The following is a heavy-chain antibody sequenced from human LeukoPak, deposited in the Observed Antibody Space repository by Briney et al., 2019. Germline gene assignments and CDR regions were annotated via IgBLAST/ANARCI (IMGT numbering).Heavy chain of an antibody. CDR2: FYSGGST. V-gene: IGHV4-39*07. J-gene: IGHJ3*02. Sequence: SETLSLTCTVFGDSISDSKYFWGWIRQPPGKGLEWIGNFYSGGSTYYNPSLKSRVAISEDTSGKQFSLRLGSVTAADTAVYYCARDWARQQLVRDAFDIWGQGTMVTVSS. CDR3: ARDWARQQLVRDAFDI. CDR1: GDSISDSKYF. D-gene: IGHD6-13*01.